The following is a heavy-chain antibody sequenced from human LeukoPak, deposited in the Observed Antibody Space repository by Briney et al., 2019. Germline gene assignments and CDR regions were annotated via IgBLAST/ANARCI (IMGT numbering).Heavy chain of an antibody. V-gene: IGHV4-59*08. CDR3: ARHVLRYFDWLLGFDY. J-gene: IGHJ4*02. Sequence: SETLSLTCTVSGGSISSYYWSWIRQPPGKGLEWIGYIYYSGSTNYNPSLKSRVTISVDTSKNQFSLKLSCVTAADTAVYYCARHVLRYFDWLLGFDYWGQGTLVTVSS. D-gene: IGHD3-9*01. CDR2: IYYSGST. CDR1: GGSISSYY.